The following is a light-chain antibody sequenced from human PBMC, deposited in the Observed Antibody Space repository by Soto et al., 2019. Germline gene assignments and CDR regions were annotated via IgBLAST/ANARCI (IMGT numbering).Light chain of an antibody. J-gene: IGKJ5*01. Sequence: EIVLTQSPGTLSLSSGERATLSCMASQSVSSSYLAWYQQKPGQAPRLLIFGASSRATGIPDRFSGSGSGTDFTLTISRLEPEDFAVYYCQYSGSSPLTFGQGTRLEIK. V-gene: IGKV3-20*01. CDR3: QYSGSSPLT. CDR2: GAS. CDR1: QSVSSSY.